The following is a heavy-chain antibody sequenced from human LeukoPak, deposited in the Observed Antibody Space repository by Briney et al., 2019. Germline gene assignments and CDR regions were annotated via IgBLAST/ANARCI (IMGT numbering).Heavy chain of an antibody. Sequence: SETLSLTCAVYGGSFSGYYWSWIRQPPGKGLEWIGEINHSGSTNYNPSPKSRVTISLDTSRNQFSLRLNSVTAADTAVYYCAKSNGYGLIDIWGQGTMVTVSS. CDR1: GGSFSGYY. D-gene: IGHD3-10*01. CDR3: AKSNGYGLIDI. J-gene: IGHJ3*02. V-gene: IGHV4-34*01. CDR2: INHSGST.